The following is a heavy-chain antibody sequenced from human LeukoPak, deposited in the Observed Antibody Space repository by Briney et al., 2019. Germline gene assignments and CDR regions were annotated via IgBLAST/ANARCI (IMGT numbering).Heavy chain of an antibody. CDR2: INHSGST. V-gene: IGHV4-34*01. CDR3: VKEGEGSISH. D-gene: IGHD3-16*01. CDR1: GFTFSSYA. J-gene: IGHJ4*02. Sequence: GSLRLSCAASGFTFSSYAISWVRQPTEKGLEWIGEINHSGSTNYNPSLKSRVTISVDTSKNHFSLRLTSVTAADTAVYYCVKEGEGSISHWGQGTLVTVSS.